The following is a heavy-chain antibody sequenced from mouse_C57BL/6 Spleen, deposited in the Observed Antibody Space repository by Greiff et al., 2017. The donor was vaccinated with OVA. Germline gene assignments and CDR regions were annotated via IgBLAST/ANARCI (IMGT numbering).Heavy chain of an antibody. J-gene: IGHJ2*01. V-gene: IGHV1-15*01. Sequence: QVQLQQSGAELVRPGASVTLSCKASGYTFTDYEMHWVKQTPVHGLEWIGAIDPETGGTAYNQKFKGKAILTADKSSSTAYMELRSLTSEDSAVYYCTRGDYYGSSDYFDYWGQGTTLTVSS. D-gene: IGHD1-1*01. CDR3: TRGDYYGSSDYFDY. CDR1: GYTFTDYE. CDR2: IDPETGGT.